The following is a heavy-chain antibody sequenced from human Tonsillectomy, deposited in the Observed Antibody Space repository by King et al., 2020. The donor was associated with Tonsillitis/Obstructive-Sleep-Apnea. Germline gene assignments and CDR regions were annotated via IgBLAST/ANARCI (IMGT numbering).Heavy chain of an antibody. V-gene: IGHV1-18*01. Sequence: QLVQSGAEVKKPGASVKVSCKASGYTFSSYDITWVRQAPGQGLEWMGWSRPYNGDTNYAQKLQGRVTMTSDTSTSTVYMELRSLRSDDTAVYHCARDYYDSSGYYHGYFQHWGQGTLVTVSS. D-gene: IGHD3-22*01. CDR1: GYTFSSYD. J-gene: IGHJ1*01. CDR2: SRPYNGDT. CDR3: ARDYYDSSGYYHGYFQH.